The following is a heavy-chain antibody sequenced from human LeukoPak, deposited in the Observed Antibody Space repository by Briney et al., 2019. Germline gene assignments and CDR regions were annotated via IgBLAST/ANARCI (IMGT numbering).Heavy chain of an antibody. D-gene: IGHD2-2*02. V-gene: IGHV1-2*02. CDR1: GYTFTGYY. J-gene: IGHJ3*02. Sequence: GASVKVSCKASGYTFTGYYMHWVRQSPGQGLEWMGWINPNSGGTNYAQKFQGRVTMTRDTSISTAYMELSRLRSDDTAVYYCARYCSSTSCYSGYDAFDIWGQGTMVTVSS. CDR2: INPNSGGT. CDR3: ARYCSSTSCYSGYDAFDI.